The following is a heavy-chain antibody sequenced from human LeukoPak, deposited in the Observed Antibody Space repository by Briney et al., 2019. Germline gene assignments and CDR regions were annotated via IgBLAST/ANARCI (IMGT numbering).Heavy chain of an antibody. V-gene: IGHV4-4*07. CDR2: IYTSGST. CDR3: ARDAYSGYDYGPDY. D-gene: IGHD5-12*01. Sequence: SETLSLTCTVSGASISSYYWTWIRQPAGEGLEWIGRIYTSGSTNYNPSLKSRVTMSVDTSKNQFSLKLSSVTAADTAVYYCARDAYSGYDYGPDYWGQGTLVTVSS. CDR1: GASISSYY. J-gene: IGHJ4*02.